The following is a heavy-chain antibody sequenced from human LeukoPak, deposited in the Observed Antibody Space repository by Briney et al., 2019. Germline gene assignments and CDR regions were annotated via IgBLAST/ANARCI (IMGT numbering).Heavy chain of an antibody. D-gene: IGHD3-16*01. CDR2: ISSSSSYI. J-gene: IGHJ4*02. CDR1: GFTFSSYS. CDR3: ARESPLSGGGDY. Sequence: GGSLRLSCAASGFTFSSYSMNWVRQAPGKGLEWVSSISSSSSYIYYADSVKGRFTISRDNAKNSLYLQMNSLRAEDTAVYYCARESPLSGGGDYWGQGTLVTVSS. V-gene: IGHV3-21*01.